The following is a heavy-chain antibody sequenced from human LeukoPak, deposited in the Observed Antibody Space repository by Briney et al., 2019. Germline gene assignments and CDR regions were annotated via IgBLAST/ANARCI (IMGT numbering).Heavy chain of an antibody. CDR1: GGSFSGYY. V-gene: IGHV4-34*01. J-gene: IGHJ4*02. CDR3: ARGLHYYDSSVDFDY. Sequence: SQTLSLTCAVYGGSFSGYYWSWIRQPPGKGLEWIGEINHSGSTNYNPSLKSRVTISVDTSKNQFSLKLSSVTAADTAVYYCARGLHYYDSSVDFDYWGQGTLVTVSS. D-gene: IGHD3-22*01. CDR2: INHSGST.